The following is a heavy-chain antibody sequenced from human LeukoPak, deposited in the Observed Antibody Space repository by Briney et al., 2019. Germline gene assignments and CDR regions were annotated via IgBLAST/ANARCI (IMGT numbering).Heavy chain of an antibody. Sequence: PGGSLRLSCVASGLTFSSFWMSWVRQAPGPGLEWVANIKQDGSEKHYVDSVKGRFTISRDNAKNSLYLQMNSLRAEDTAVYYCATDSRIVGATGASDIWGQGTMVTVSS. D-gene: IGHD1-26*01. V-gene: IGHV3-7*01. CDR1: GLTFSSFW. J-gene: IGHJ3*02. CDR3: ATDSRIVGATGASDI. CDR2: IKQDGSEK.